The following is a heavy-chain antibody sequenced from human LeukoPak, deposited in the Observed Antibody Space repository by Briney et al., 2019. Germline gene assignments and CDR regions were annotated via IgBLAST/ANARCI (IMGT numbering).Heavy chain of an antibody. CDR1: GGTFSSYA. Sequence: GASVKVSCKASGGTFSSYAISWVRQAPGQGLDWMGGIIPILGTANYAQKFQGRVTITADKSTSTAYMELSSLRSEDTAVYYCARVRSAPDDYGDYGRVSNYYYYMDVWGKGTTVTVSS. J-gene: IGHJ6*03. CDR3: ARVRSAPDDYGDYGRVSNYYYYMDV. V-gene: IGHV1-69*10. CDR2: IIPILGTA. D-gene: IGHD4-17*01.